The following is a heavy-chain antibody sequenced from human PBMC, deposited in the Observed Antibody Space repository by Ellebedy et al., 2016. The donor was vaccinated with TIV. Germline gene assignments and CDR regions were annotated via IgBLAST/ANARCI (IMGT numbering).Heavy chain of an antibody. CDR2: IKPDGGYK. D-gene: IGHD1-26*01. CDR1: GFTSGNYW. Sequence: GESLKISXAVSGFTSGNYWMSWVRHTPGKGLEWVAKIKPDGGYKYYMDSVKGRFTISRDNAKNSVYLQMNNLRVEDTALYFCVRGEPIADFWGQGTLVTVSS. CDR3: VRGEPIADF. V-gene: IGHV3-7*01. J-gene: IGHJ4*02.